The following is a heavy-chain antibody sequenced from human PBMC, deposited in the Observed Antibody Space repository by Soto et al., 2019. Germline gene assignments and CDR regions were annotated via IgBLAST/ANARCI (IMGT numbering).Heavy chain of an antibody. CDR1: GGSISSGDYY. J-gene: IGHJ6*02. CDR3: AKDRDDSIGYYYGMDV. CDR2: IYFTGST. Sequence: PSETLSLTCTVSGGSISSGDYYWNWIRQLPGKGLEWIGSIYFTGSTYYNPSLKSRVTISVDTSKKQFSLKLSSVTAADTAVYYCAKDRDDSIGYYYGMDVWGQGTTVTVSS. D-gene: IGHD1-1*01. V-gene: IGHV4-31*03.